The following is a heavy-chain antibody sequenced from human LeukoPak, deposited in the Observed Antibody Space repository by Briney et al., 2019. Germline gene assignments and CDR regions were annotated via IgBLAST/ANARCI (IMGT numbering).Heavy chain of an antibody. CDR3: ARDLSYYYDSSGYGSGYFDY. D-gene: IGHD3-22*01. J-gene: IGHJ4*02. CDR2: IKQDGGEK. V-gene: IGHV3-7*01. CDR1: GFTFSSYW. Sequence: PGGSLRLSCAASGFTFSSYWMSWVRQAPGKGLEWVANIKQDGGEKYYVDSVKGRFTISRDNAKNSLYLQMNSLRAEDTAVYYCARDLSYYYDSSGYGSGYFDYWGQGTLVTVSS.